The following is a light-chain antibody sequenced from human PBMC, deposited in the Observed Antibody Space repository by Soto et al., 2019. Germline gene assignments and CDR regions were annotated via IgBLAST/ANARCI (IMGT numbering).Light chain of an antibody. CDR3: QQVDSYPRT. V-gene: IGKV1-5*03. CDR2: RAS. CDR1: RDIGTW. Sequence: TPLTQSPSTLSASVGDSVSITCRASRDIGTWLAWFQQKPGRAPNLLIYRASTLARGVPSRFSGSGSGTDFSLTISSLHPEDVATYYCQQVDSYPRTFGHGTKVDI. J-gene: IGKJ1*01.